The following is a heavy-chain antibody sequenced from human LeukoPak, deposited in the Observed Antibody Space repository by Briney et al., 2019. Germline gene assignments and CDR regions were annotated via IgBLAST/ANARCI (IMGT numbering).Heavy chain of an antibody. CDR1: GGSFSGYY. J-gene: IGHJ5*02. D-gene: IGHD3-10*01. Sequence: PSETLSLTCAVYGGSFSGYYWSWIRQPPGKGLEWIGEINHSGSTNYNPSLKSRVTISVDTSKNQFSLRLSSLTAADTAVYYCARGGSGYYGSGSYYKSWGQGTTVTVSS. V-gene: IGHV4-34*01. CDR3: ARGGSGYYGSGSYYKS. CDR2: INHSGST.